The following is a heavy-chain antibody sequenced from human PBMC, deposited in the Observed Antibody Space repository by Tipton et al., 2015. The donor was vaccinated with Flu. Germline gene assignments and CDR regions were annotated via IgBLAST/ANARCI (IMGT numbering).Heavy chain of an antibody. J-gene: IGHJ3*02. CDR1: GYTFTSYG. Sequence: QMQLVQSGAEVKKPGASVKVSCKASGYTFTSYGISWVRQAPGQGLEWMGWISAYNGNTNYAQKLQGRVTMTTDTSTSTAYMELRSLRSDDTAVYYCARDRIAVAGTKGLDAFDIWGQGTMVTVSS. CDR3: ARDRIAVAGTKGLDAFDI. D-gene: IGHD6-19*01. CDR2: ISAYNGNT. V-gene: IGHV1-18*01.